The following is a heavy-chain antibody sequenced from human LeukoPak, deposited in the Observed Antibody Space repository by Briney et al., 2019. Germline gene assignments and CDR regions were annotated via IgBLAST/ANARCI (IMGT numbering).Heavy chain of an antibody. V-gene: IGHV3-23*01. CDR2: ITGSGDNT. J-gene: IGHJ5*02. CDR1: GXTFSSYA. D-gene: IGHD6-13*01. CDR3: AKGSGSSSRYFFDP. Sequence: PGGSLRLSCAASGXTFSSYAMTWVRQAPGRGLEWVSVITGSGDNTYYADSVKGRFTISRDNSKNTLYLQVNSLRAEDTAVYYCAKGSGSSSRYFFDPWGQGTLLTVSS.